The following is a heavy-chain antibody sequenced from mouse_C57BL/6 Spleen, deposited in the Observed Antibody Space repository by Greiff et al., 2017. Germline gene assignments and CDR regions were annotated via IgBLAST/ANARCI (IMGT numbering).Heavy chain of an antibody. Sequence: QVQLQQPGAELVKPGASVKLSCKASGYTFTSYWMQWVKQRPGQGLEWIGEIDPSDSYTNYNQKFKGKATLTVDTSSSTAYMQLSSLTSEDSAVYNCARRYYYDGYWGQGTTLTVSS. J-gene: IGHJ2*01. CDR2: IDPSDSYT. CDR3: ARRYYYDGY. V-gene: IGHV1-50*01. D-gene: IGHD1-1*01. CDR1: GYTFTSYW.